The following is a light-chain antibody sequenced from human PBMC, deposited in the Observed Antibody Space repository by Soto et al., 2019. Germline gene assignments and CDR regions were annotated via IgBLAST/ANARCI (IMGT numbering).Light chain of an antibody. CDR1: SSNIGAGYD. CDR3: QSHDSSLSGWV. CDR2: GNS. Sequence: QSVLTQPPSVSGAPGQRVTISCTGSSSNIGAGYDVHWYQQLPGTAPKLLIYGNSNRPSGVPDRLSGSKSGTSASLAITGLHAEDEADYYCQSHDSSLSGWVFGGGTKVTVL. J-gene: IGLJ3*02. V-gene: IGLV1-40*01.